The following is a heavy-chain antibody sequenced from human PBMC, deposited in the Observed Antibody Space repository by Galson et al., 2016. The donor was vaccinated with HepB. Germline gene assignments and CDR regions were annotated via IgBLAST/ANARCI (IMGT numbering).Heavy chain of an antibody. CDR1: GYTFTSSW. CDR2: IFPRDSDT. D-gene: IGHD6-13*01. J-gene: IGHJ4*02. V-gene: IGHV5-51*01. CDR3: ARTVSIAAAGGADY. Sequence: QSGAEVKKPGESLKISCKGSGYTFTSSWIGWVRQMPGKGLEWVGVIFPRDSDTRYSPSFQGQVTLSVDKSINTAYLQWSSLKASDTAMYYCARTVSIAAAGGADYWGQGTLVTVSS.